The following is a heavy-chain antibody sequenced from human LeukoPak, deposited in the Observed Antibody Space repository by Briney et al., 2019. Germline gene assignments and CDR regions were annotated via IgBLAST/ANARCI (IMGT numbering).Heavy chain of an antibody. CDR2: INWNGVGT. V-gene: IGHV3-20*04. J-gene: IGHJ6*02. CDR3: ARGRYDISTVHRFFYYGMDV. CDR1: GFSFGDFG. D-gene: IGHD3-22*01. Sequence: GGSLRLSCAASGFSFGDFGMSWVRQAPGKGLEWVSGINWNGVGTSYIDSVKGRFTVSRDNAKNSLYLQMNSLRGEDTALYFCARGRYDISTVHRFFYYGMDVWGQGAPVTVSS.